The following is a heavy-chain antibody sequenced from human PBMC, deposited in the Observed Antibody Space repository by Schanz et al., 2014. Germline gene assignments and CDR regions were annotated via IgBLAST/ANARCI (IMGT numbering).Heavy chain of an antibody. CDR2: VNPSVRGT. J-gene: IGHJ4*02. CDR3: ARGRGFYDY. CDR1: GYTLSAYS. D-gene: IGHD3-10*01. V-gene: IGHV1-46*01. Sequence: QVQLVQSGTQVKKPGASVKVSCKASGYTLSAYSLHWVRQAPGQGLEWMGIVNPSVRGTHFAREFQGRVTVTSDTSTSTVYMELSSLTSEDTAMHYSARGRGFYDYWGQGTLXTVSS.